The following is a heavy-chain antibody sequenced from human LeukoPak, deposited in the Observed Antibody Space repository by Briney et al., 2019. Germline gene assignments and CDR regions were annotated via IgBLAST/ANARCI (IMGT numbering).Heavy chain of an antibody. D-gene: IGHD5-18*01. Sequence: SETLSLTCAVYGGSFSGYYWSWIRQPPGKGLEWIGEINHSGSTNYNPSLKSRVTISVDTSKNQFSLKLSSVTAADTAVYYCARSDVDTAMLSNCFDPWGQGTLVTVSS. V-gene: IGHV4-34*01. J-gene: IGHJ5*02. CDR2: INHSGST. CDR3: ARSDVDTAMLSNCFDP. CDR1: GGSFSGYY.